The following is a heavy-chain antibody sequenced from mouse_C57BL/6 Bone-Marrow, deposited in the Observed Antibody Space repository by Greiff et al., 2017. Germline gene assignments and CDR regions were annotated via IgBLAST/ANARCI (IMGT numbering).Heavy chain of an antibody. V-gene: IGHV1-5*01. CDR1: GYTFTSYW. D-gene: IGHD4-1*01. J-gene: IGHJ3*01. CDR2: SYPGNSDT. CDR3: TRDWVAWFAY. Sequence: VQLQQSGTVLARPGASVKMSCKTSGYTFTSYWMHWVKQRPGQGLEWIGASYPGNSDTSYNQKFKGKAKLTAVTSASTAYMELSSLTNEDSAVYYCTRDWVAWFAYWGQGTLVTVSA.